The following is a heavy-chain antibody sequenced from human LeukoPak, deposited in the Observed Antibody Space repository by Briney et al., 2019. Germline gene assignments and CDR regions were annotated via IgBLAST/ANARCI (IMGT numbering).Heavy chain of an antibody. Sequence: GGSLRLSCAASGFTFSSYGMHWVRQAPGKGLEWVAVIWCDGSNKYYADSVKGRFTISRDNSKNTLYLQMNSLRAEDTAVYYCAKNRGAGLRDYYYYYYGMDVWGQGTTVTVSS. D-gene: IGHD4-17*01. J-gene: IGHJ6*02. V-gene: IGHV3-33*06. CDR1: GFTFSSYG. CDR2: IWCDGSNK. CDR3: AKNRGAGLRDYYYYYYGMDV.